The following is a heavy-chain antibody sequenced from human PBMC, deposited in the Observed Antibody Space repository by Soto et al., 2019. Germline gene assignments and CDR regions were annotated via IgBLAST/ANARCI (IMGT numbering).Heavy chain of an antibody. D-gene: IGHD2-2*02. V-gene: IGHV3-23*01. CDR1: GFTFSSYA. CDR3: AKDGVVVPAAITRNYFDY. Sequence: GGSLRLSCAASGFTFSSYAMSWVRQAPGKGLEWVSAISGSGGSTYYADSVKGRFTISRDNSKNTLYLQMNSLRAEDTAVYYCAKDGVVVPAAITRNYFDYWGQGTLVTVSS. J-gene: IGHJ4*02. CDR2: ISGSGGST.